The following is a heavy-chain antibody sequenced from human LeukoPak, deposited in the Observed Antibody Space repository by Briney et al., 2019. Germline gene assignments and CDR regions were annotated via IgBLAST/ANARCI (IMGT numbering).Heavy chain of an antibody. CDR3: ARVKGSGPRAVGAFDY. V-gene: IGHV3-21*01. D-gene: IGHD1-26*01. J-gene: IGHJ4*02. CDR2: ISSSSSYI. Sequence: GGSLRLSCAASGFTFSTYSMNWVRQAPGKGLEWVSSISSSSSYIYYADSVKGRFTISRDNAKNSLYLQMNSLRAEDTAVYYCARVKGSGPRAVGAFDYWGQGTLVTVSS. CDR1: GFTFSTYS.